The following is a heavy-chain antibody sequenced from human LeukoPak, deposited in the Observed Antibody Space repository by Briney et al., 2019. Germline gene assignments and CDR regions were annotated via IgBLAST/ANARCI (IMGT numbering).Heavy chain of an antibody. V-gene: IGHV3-30*18. CDR1: GFTFSSYG. CDR2: ISYDGSNK. D-gene: IGHD2-2*01. CDR3: AKGAAALGSFDY. Sequence: PGGSLRLSCAASGFTFSSYGIHWVRQAPGKGLEWVALISYDGSNKYYVDSVKGRFTISRDNSKNTVFLQMNSLRAEDTAVYYCAKGAAALGSFDYWGQGTLVTVSS. J-gene: IGHJ4*02.